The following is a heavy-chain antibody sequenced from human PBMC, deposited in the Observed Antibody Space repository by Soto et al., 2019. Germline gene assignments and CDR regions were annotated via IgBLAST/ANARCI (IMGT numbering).Heavy chain of an antibody. CDR3: AKDLNPYYSSGSLFDY. Sequence: EVQLVESGGGLVQPGRSLRLSCAVSGFSFEDFAMHWVRQTPGKGLEWVSSISWNSDNIAYADSVRGRFTISRDNAKNSLFLQMNSLRPEDTALYYCAKDLNPYYSSGSLFDYWGRGTLVAVSS. J-gene: IGHJ4*02. V-gene: IGHV3-9*01. D-gene: IGHD3-10*01. CDR2: ISWNSDNI. CDR1: GFSFEDFA.